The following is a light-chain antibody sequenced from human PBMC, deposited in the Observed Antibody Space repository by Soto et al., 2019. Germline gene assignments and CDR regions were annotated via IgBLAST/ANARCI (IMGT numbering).Light chain of an antibody. Sequence: QSVLTQPPSASGTPGQRVTISCSGSSSNIGRNAVNWYQQFPGTAPRLLIYSNNQRPSGVPDRFSASKSGASASLAVGGLQSEDEADYYCVAWDDSLNGPLFGGGTKLTVL. V-gene: IGLV1-44*01. J-gene: IGLJ3*02. CDR2: SNN. CDR1: SSNIGRNA. CDR3: VAWDDSLNGPL.